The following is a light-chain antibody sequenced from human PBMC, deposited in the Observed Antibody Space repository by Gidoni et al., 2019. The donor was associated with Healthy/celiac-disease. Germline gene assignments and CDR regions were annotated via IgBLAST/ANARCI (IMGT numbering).Light chain of an antibody. CDR3: PVWDSSSDHVV. CDR1: NIGSKS. CDR2: YDS. J-gene: IGLJ2*01. Sequence: SYVLTQPPSVSVAPGKTARITCGGNNIGSKSVHWYQQKPGQAPVLVIYYDSDRPSGIPERFSGSNSGNTATLTISRVEAGDEADYYCPVWDSSSDHVVFGGGTKLTVI. V-gene: IGLV3-21*04.